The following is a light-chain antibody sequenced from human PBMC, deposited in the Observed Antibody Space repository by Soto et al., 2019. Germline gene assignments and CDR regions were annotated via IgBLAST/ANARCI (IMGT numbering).Light chain of an antibody. CDR1: QSITNY. CDR2: AAS. J-gene: IGKJ3*01. V-gene: IGKV1-39*01. Sequence: DIQMPQSPSSLSASVGDRVTITCRASQSITNYLNWYQQKPGKAPKFLIYAASSLQSGVPSRFSGSGSGSDFTLTISSLQPEDFATYYGQQSYRTPFAFGPGTKVDV. CDR3: QQSYRTPFA.